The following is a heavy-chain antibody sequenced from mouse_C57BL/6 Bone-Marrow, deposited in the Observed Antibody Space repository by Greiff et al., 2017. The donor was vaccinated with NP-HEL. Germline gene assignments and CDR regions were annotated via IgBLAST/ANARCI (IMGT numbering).Heavy chain of an antibody. CDR1: GYTFTSYG. CDR3: ARSSSITTLVAHWYFDV. J-gene: IGHJ1*03. CDR2: IYPRSGNT. V-gene: IGHV1-81*01. D-gene: IGHD1-1*01. Sequence: VQLQQSGAELARPGASVKLSCKASGYTFTSYGISWVKQRTGQGLEWIGEIYPRSGNTYYNEKFKGKATLTADKSSRTAYMELRSLTSEDSAVYFCARSSSITTLVAHWYFDVWGTGTTVTVSS.